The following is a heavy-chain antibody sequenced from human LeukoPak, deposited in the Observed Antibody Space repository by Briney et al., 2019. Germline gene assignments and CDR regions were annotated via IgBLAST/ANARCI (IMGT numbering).Heavy chain of an antibody. Sequence: GGSLRLSCAASGLTFSSYDMSWVRQAPGKGLEWVSGISGSGGSTYYADSVKGRFTISRDNSKNTLYLQMNSLRAEDTAVYYCARETPLDYYYYMDVWGKGTTVTVSS. V-gene: IGHV3-23*01. CDR1: GLTFSSYD. CDR3: ARETPLDYYYYMDV. CDR2: ISGSGGST. J-gene: IGHJ6*03.